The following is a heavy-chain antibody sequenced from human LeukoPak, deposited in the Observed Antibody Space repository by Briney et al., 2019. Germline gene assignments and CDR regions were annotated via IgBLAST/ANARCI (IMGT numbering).Heavy chain of an antibody. J-gene: IGHJ2*01. CDR3: ARLTAYGANSPFNCFDL. V-gene: IGHV4-59*08. CDR1: GGSMSRFY. CDR2: IYYRGST. Sequence: SETLSLTCTVSGGSMSRFYWSWIRQTPGKGLEWIGYIYYRGSTNYNPSLKSRVTISVDSSKNQFSLKLSSVTAADTAVYHCARLTAYGANSPFNCFDLWGRGTLVTVSS. D-gene: IGHD4-23*01.